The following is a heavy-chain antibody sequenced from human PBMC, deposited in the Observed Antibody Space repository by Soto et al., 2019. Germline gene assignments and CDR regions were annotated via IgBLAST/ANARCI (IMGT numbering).Heavy chain of an antibody. CDR2: ISGYNGHT. CDR3: AREGQATYYYYGMDV. V-gene: IGHV1-18*01. Sequence: QVQVVKSGDEVKKPGASVKVSCKASGYTFTNYGFSWVRQAPGHGLEWMGWISGYNGHTKYAETFQGRVTMTTDTSTSTAHMELRTLRSDDTTVYYCAREGQATYYYYGMDVWCQGTAVTVSS. CDR1: GYTFTNYG. J-gene: IGHJ6*02.